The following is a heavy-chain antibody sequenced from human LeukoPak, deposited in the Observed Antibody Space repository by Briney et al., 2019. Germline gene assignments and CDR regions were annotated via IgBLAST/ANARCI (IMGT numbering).Heavy chain of an antibody. CDR3: AVTDYCGGDCYSGY. V-gene: IGHV4-59*01. D-gene: IGHD2-21*02. CDR2: IYYSGST. CDR1: GGSISSYY. Sequence: SETLSLTCTVSGGSISSYYWSWIRQPPGKGLEWIGYIYYSGSTNYNPSLKSRVTISVDTSKNQFSLKLSSVTAADTAVYYCAVTDYCGGDCYSGYWGQGTLVTVSS. J-gene: IGHJ4*02.